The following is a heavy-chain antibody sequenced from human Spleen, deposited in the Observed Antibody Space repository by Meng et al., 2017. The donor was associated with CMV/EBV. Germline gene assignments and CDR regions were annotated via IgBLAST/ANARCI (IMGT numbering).Heavy chain of an antibody. J-gene: IGHJ6*02. CDR3: ARVFLEWLPYPRTVYYYYYGMDV. D-gene: IGHD3-3*01. V-gene: IGHV3-21*01. CDR1: GFTFSSYS. CDR2: ISSSSSYI. Sequence: GGSLRLSCAASGFTFSSYSMNWVRQAPGKGLEWVSSISSSSSYIYYADSVKGRFTISRDNAKNSLYLQMNSLRAEDTAVYYCARVFLEWLPYPRTVYYYYYGMDVWGQGTTVTVSS.